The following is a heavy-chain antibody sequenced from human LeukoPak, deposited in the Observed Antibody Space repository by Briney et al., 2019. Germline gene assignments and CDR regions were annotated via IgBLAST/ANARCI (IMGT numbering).Heavy chain of an antibody. Sequence: PGRSVRLSCAASGFTFSSYAIHWVRQAPGKGLEWVAIISYDGTNKYYADSVRGRFTISRDNSKNTLYLQMNSLRAEDTAVYYCARDFGWLSGFDNWGQGTLVTVSS. J-gene: IGHJ4*02. CDR2: ISYDGTNK. CDR1: GFTFSSYA. D-gene: IGHD3-9*01. CDR3: ARDFGWLSGFDN. V-gene: IGHV3-30-3*01.